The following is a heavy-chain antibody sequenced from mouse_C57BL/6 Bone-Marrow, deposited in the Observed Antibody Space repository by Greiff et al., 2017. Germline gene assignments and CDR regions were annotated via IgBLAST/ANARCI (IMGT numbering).Heavy chain of an antibody. J-gene: IGHJ3*01. CDR3: ASWFAY. V-gene: IGHV5-17*01. Sequence: EVKLVESGGGLVKPGGSLKLSCAASGFTFSDYGMHWVRQAPEKGLEWVAYISSGSSTIYYADTVKGRYTISSDNAKNTLFLQMTSLRSEATAMYYCASWFAYWGQGTLVTVSA. CDR1: GFTFSDYG. CDR2: ISSGSSTI.